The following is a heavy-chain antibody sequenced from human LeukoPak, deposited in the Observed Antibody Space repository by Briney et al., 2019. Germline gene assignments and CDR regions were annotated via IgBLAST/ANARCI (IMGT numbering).Heavy chain of an antibody. D-gene: IGHD1-26*01. Sequence: ASVKVSCKASGYTLTGYYMHWVRQAPGQGLEWMGWINPNSGGTNYAQKFQGRVTMTRDTSISTAYMELSRLRSDDTAVYYCARDTGDEVGATVDYWGQGTLVTVSS. CDR2: INPNSGGT. CDR1: GYTLTGYY. J-gene: IGHJ4*02. CDR3: ARDTGDEVGATVDY. V-gene: IGHV1-2*02.